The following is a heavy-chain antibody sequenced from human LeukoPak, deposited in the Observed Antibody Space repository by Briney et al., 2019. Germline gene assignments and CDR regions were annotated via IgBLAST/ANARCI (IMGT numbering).Heavy chain of an antibody. CDR3: ARDPSSIVATYYFDY. V-gene: IGHV3-11*01. CDR1: GGSISSGGYY. D-gene: IGHD5-12*01. CDR2: ISSSGSTI. J-gene: IGHJ4*02. Sequence: LSLTCTVSGGSISSGGYYWSWIRQAPGKGLEWVSYISSSGSTIYYADSVKGRFTISRDNAKNSLYLQMNSLRAEDTAVYYCARDPSSIVATYYFDYWGQGTLVTVSS.